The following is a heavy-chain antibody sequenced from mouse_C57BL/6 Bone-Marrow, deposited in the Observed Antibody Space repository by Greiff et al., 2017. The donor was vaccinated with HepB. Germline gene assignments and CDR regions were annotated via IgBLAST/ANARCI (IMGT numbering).Heavy chain of an antibody. J-gene: IGHJ2*01. V-gene: IGHV1-18*01. CDR1: GYTFTDYN. D-gene: IGHD1-1*01. CDR3: ARGTVVATSRYFDY. CDR2: INPNNGGT. Sequence: EVQLQQSGPELVKPGASVKIPCKASGYTFTDYNMDWVKQSHGKSLEWIGDINPNNGGTIYNQKFKGKATLTVDKSTSTAYMELRSLTSEDTAVYYCARGTVVATSRYFDYCVQGTTLTVSS.